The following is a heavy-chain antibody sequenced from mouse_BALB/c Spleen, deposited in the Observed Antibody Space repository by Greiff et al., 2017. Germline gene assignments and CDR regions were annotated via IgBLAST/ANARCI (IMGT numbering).Heavy chain of an antibody. V-gene: IGHV5-12-2*01. D-gene: IGHD2-4*01. J-gene: IGHJ1*01. Sequence: EVQRVESGGGLVQPGGSLKLSCAASGFTFSSYTMSWVRQTPEKRLEWVAYISNGGGSTYYPDTVKGRFTISRDNAKNTLYLQMSSLKSEDTAMYYCARQFMITTGYFDVWGAGTTVTVSS. CDR3: ARQFMITTGYFDV. CDR1: GFTFSSYT. CDR2: ISNGGGST.